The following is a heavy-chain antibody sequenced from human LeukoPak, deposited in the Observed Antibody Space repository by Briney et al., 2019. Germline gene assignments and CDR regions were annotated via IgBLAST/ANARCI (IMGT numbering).Heavy chain of an antibody. V-gene: IGHV1-46*01. CDR1: GYTFTSYY. D-gene: IGHD3-10*01. CDR2: INPSGGST. CDR3: ARASLVPEFYYYMDV. Sequence: ASVKVPCKASGYTFTSYYMHWVRQAPGQGLEWMGIINPSGGSTSYAQKFQGRVTMTRDMSTSTVYIELSGLRSEDTAVYYCARASLVPEFYYYMDVWAKGTTVTISS. J-gene: IGHJ6*03.